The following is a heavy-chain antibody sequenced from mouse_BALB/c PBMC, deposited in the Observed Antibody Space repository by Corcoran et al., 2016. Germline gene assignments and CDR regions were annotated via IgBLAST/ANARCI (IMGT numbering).Heavy chain of an antibody. V-gene: IGHV1S136*01. Sequence: EVQLQQSGPELVKPGASVKMSCKASGYTFTSYVMHWVKQKPGQGLEWIGYINPYNDGTKYNEKFKGKATLTSDKSSSTAYMELSSLTSEDSAVYYCARGLLLAWFAYWGQGTLVTVSA. J-gene: IGHJ3*01. D-gene: IGHD2-3*01. CDR3: ARGLLLAWFAY. CDR1: GYTFTSYV. CDR2: INPYNDGT.